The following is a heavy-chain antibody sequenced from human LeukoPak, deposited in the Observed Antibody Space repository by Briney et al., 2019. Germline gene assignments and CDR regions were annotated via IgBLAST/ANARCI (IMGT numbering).Heavy chain of an antibody. D-gene: IGHD2-8*02. J-gene: IGHJ4*02. CDR1: GYTLTECY. CDR3: STEDKYCTGANCGVF. Sequence: ASVKVSCKASGYTLTECYIHWVRQAPGQGREWMGFIIPDSGGTTYQQNFQGRVTMTRDTSISTFYMELSSLRPDDTAVYYCSTEDKYCTGANCGVFWGQGTLVTVSS. CDR2: IIPDSGGT. V-gene: IGHV1-2*02.